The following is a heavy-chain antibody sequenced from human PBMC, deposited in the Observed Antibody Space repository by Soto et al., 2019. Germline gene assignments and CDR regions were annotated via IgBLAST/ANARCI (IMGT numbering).Heavy chain of an antibody. CDR2: MNPNSGNT. CDR3: AREYDFWSGYYSYFDY. J-gene: IGHJ4*02. CDR1: GYTFTSYD. D-gene: IGHD3-3*01. Sequence: QVQLVQSGAEVKKPGASVKVSCKASGYTFTSYDINWVRQATGQGLEWMGWMNPNSGNTGYAQKFQDRVTMTRNTSISTAYMELSSLRSEDTAVYYCAREYDFWSGYYSYFDYWGQGTLVTVSS. V-gene: IGHV1-8*01.